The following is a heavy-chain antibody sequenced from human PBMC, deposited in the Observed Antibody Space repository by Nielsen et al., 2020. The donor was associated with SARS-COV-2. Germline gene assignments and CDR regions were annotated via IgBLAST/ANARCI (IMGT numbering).Heavy chain of an antibody. Sequence: GESLKISCVASGFTFSSLWMHWVRQVPGKGLVWVSRIDSDGRNKVYADSVKGRFTIYRDNAKNSMILAMNSLRAEDTAVYYCARDLGVGSGGGQYFQHWGQGTLVTVSS. CDR3: ARDLGVGSGGGQYFQH. CDR2: IDSDGRNK. CDR1: GFTFSSLW. D-gene: IGHD6-19*01. V-gene: IGHV3-74*01. J-gene: IGHJ1*01.